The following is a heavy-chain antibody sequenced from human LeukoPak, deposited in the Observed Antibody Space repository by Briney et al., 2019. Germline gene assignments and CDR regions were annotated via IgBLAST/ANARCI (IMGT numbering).Heavy chain of an antibody. D-gene: IGHD5-24*01. CDR3: AREGRDGYNLVYYYYYMDV. Sequence: ASVKVSCKASGYTFTSYGISWVRQAPGQGLEWMGWISAYNGNTNYAQKPQGRVTMTTDTSTSTAYMELRSLRSDDTAVYYCAREGRDGYNLVYYYYYMDVWGKGTTVTVSS. CDR1: GYTFTSYG. V-gene: IGHV1-18*01. J-gene: IGHJ6*03. CDR2: ISAYNGNT.